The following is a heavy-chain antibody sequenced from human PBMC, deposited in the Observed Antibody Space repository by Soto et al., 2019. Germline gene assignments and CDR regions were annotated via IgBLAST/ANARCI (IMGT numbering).Heavy chain of an antibody. V-gene: IGHV1-46*01. CDR3: ARSRFVAAAARELYYGMDV. CDR1: GYTFTSYY. J-gene: IGHJ6*02. D-gene: IGHD6-13*01. Sequence: ASVKVSCKASGYTFTSYYMHWVRQAPGQGLEWMGIINPSGGSTSYAQKFQGRVTMTRDTSTSTVYMELSSLRSEDTAVYYCARSRFVAAAARELYYGMDVWGQGTTVTVSS. CDR2: INPSGGST.